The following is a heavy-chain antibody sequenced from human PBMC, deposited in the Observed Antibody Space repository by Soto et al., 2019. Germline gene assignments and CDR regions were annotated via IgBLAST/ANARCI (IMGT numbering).Heavy chain of an antibody. CDR2: VSATAGTT. D-gene: IGHD3-16*01. J-gene: IGHJ4*02. CDR3: AKDRLAGGFDY. CDR1: GFTFSNYA. V-gene: IGHV3-23*01. Sequence: PGRSLTLSCAASGFTFSNYAMNWVRQAPGKGLEWVSLVSATAGTTYYTDSVKGRFTISRDNSRNTVYLQMNSLRADDTAVYYCAKDRLAGGFDYWGQGTLVTVSS.